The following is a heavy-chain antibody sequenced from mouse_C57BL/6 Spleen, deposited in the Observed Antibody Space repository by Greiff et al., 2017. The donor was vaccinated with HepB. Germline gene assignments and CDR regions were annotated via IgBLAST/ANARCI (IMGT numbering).Heavy chain of an antibody. Sequence: LVESGAELARPGASVKLSCKASGYTFTSYGISWVKQRTGQGLEWIGEIYPRSGNTYYNEKFKGKATLTADKSSSTAYMELRSLTSEDSAVYFCASSITTVVASFDYWGQGTTLTVSS. CDR3: ASSITTVVASFDY. V-gene: IGHV1-81*01. D-gene: IGHD1-1*01. J-gene: IGHJ2*01. CDR2: IYPRSGNT. CDR1: GYTFTSYG.